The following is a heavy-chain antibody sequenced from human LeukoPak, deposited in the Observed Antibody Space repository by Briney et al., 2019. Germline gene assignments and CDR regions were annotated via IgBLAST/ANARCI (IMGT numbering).Heavy chain of an antibody. D-gene: IGHD2-2*01. Sequence: GGSLRLSCAVSGITLSNYGMSWVRQAPGKGLEWVAGISDSGGRTNYADSVKGRFTISRDNSKNTLYLQMNSLRAEDTAVYYCAREVVPAAMGGVGDNWFDPWGQGTLVTVSS. CDR2: ISDSGGRT. J-gene: IGHJ5*02. V-gene: IGHV3-23*01. CDR1: GITLSNYG. CDR3: AREVVPAAMGGVGDNWFDP.